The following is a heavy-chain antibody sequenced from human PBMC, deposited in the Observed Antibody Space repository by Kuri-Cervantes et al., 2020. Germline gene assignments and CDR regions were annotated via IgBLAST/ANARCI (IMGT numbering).Heavy chain of an antibody. CDR3: ARDGMTTSKFGDY. J-gene: IGHJ4*02. CDR2: INTNTDNP. V-gene: IGHV7-4-1*02. CDR1: GYTFTNNT. D-gene: IGHD4-17*01. Sequence: ASVKVSCKASGYTFTNNTMTWVRQAPGQGLEWMGWINTNTDNPTYAQGFTGRFVFSLDTSVSTAYLQISSLKAEDTAVYYCARDGMTTSKFGDYWGQGTLVTVSS.